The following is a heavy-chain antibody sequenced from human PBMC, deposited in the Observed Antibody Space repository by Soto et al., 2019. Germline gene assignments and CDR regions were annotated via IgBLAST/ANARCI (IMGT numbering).Heavy chain of an antibody. J-gene: IGHJ5*01. V-gene: IGHV3-23*01. CDR2: ISASGGRT. Sequence: PGGSLRLSCAASGFTFINYAMSWVRQAPGKGLEWVSSISASGGRTYYADSAKGRFTISRDNSKNTLYLHMSSLRAEDTALYYCAKDLVVVSAIFDSWGQGTLVTVSS. D-gene: IGHD2-21*02. CDR3: AKDLVVVSAIFDS. CDR1: GFTFINYA.